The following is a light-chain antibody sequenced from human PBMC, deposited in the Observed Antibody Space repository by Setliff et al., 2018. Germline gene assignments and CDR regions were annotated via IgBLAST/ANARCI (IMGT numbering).Light chain of an antibody. J-gene: IGLJ3*02. Sequence: QSVLTQPPSASGSPGQSVTISCTGTSSYFARYDYVSWYQHHPGKAPKLIIYEVNKRPSGISDRFSGSKSGNTASLTISVLQAADEADYHCCSFAETNILVFGGGTKVTVL. CDR3: CSFAETNILV. CDR1: SSYFARYDY. V-gene: IGLV2-8*01. CDR2: EVN.